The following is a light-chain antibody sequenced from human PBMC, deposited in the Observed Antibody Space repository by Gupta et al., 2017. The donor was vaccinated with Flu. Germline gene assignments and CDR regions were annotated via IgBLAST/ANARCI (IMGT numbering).Light chain of an antibody. CDR3: SSYTSSSTLGV. V-gene: IGLV2-14*01. J-gene: IGLJ1*01. CDR2: EVS. Sequence: ITISCTGTSSDVGGYNYVSWYQQHPGKAPKLMIYEVSNRPSGVSNRFSGSKSGNTASLTISGLQAEDEADYYCSSYTSSSTLGVFGTGTKVTVL. CDR1: SSDVGGYNY.